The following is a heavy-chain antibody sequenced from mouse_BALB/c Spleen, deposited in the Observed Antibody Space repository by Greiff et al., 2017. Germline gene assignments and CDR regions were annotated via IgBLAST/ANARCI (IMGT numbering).Heavy chain of an antibody. CDR1: GYTFTDYN. CDR3: AGGSSPPYAMDY. D-gene: IGHD1-1*01. J-gene: IGHJ4*01. V-gene: IGHV1S29*02. Sequence: VQLQQSGPELVKPGASVKISCKASGYTFTDYNMHWVKQSHGKSLEWIGYIYPYNGGTGYNQKFKSKATLTVDNSSSTAYMELRSLTSEDSAVYYCAGGSSPPYAMDYWGQGTSVTVSS. CDR2: IYPYNGGT.